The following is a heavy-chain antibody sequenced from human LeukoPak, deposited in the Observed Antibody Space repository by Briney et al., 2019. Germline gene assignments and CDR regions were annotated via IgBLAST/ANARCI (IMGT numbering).Heavy chain of an antibody. CDR2: INWNDVK. J-gene: IGHJ4*02. D-gene: IGHD2-15*01. CDR3: AHRRGGGENY. CDR1: GFSLSTSGVG. V-gene: IGHV2-5*01. Sequence: SGPTLVNPTQIFTLTCTFSGFSLSTSGVGVGWIRLTPGKALEWLALINWNDVKRYSPSLKSRLTITKDTSKNQVVLTMTNRDPVDTATYYCAHRRGGGENYWGQGTLVTVSS.